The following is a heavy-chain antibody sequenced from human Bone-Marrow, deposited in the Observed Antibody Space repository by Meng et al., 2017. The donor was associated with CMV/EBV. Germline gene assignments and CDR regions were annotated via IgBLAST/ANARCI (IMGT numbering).Heavy chain of an antibody. CDR2: INPSGGST. CDR1: GYTFTSYY. D-gene: IGHD6-6*01. V-gene: IGHV1-46*01. J-gene: IGHJ6*02. CDR3: ARDSRGLGFLAARHNYYGMDV. Sequence: ASVKVSCKASGYTFTSYYMHWVRQAPGQGLEWMGIINPSGGSTSYAQKFQGRVTMTRDTSTSTVYMELSSLRSEETAVYYCARDSRGLGFLAARHNYYGMDVWGQGTTVTVSS.